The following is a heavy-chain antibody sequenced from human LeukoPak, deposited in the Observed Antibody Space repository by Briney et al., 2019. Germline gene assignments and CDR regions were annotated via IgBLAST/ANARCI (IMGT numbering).Heavy chain of an antibody. CDR3: ARDHYGSGSYYENYFDY. V-gene: IGHV1-69*05. CDR2: IIPIFGTA. Sequence: SVKVSCKASGGTFSSYAISWVRQAPGQGLEWMGGIIPIFGTANYAQKFQGRVTITTDESTSTAYMELSSLRAEDTAVYYCARDHYGSGSYYENYFDYWGQGTLVTVSS. CDR1: GGTFSSYA. D-gene: IGHD3-10*01. J-gene: IGHJ4*02.